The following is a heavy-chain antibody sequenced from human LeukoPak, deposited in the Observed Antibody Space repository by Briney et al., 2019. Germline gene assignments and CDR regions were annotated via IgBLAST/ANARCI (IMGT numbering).Heavy chain of an antibody. J-gene: IGHJ4*02. CDR2: ISSSGSDI. D-gene: IGHD4-23*01. CDR1: GFTFSSYE. V-gene: IGHV3-48*03. Sequence: GGSLRLSCAASGFTFSSYEMKWVRQAPGKGVEWVSYISSSGSDIYYADCVKGRFTISRDNAKNSLYLHMNSLRAEDTAVYYCARDYGGSSPFDYWGQGTLVTASS. CDR3: ARDYGGSSPFDY.